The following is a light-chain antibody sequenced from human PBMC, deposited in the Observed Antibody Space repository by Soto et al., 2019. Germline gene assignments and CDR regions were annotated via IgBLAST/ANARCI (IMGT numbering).Light chain of an antibody. Sequence: LKITKSPSSLSASVGDRVTITCRARQTINTYLNWYQQTPGTAPKLLIYAASSLQSGVPSRFSGSGSGTDFTLTISSLQPEDFTTYYCQQSYSTPHLTFGGGTKVDIK. V-gene: IGKV1-39*01. J-gene: IGKJ4*01. CDR2: AAS. CDR1: QTINTY. CDR3: QQSYSTPHLT.